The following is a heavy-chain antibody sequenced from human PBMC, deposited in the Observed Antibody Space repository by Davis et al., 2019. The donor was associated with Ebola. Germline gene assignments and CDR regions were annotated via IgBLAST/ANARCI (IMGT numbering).Heavy chain of an antibody. CDR2: IYYSGST. J-gene: IGHJ6*03. V-gene: IGHV4-59*12. Sequence: PSETLSLTCTVSGGSISSYYWSWIRQPPGKGLEWIGYIYYSGSTYYNPSLKSRVTISVDTSKNQFSLKLSSVTAADTAAYYCARGSYYMDVWGKGTTVTVSS. CDR1: GGSISSYY. CDR3: ARGSYYMDV.